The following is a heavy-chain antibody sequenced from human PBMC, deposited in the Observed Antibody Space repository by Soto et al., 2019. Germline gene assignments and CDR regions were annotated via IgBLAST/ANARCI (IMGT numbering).Heavy chain of an antibody. Sequence: SAPLSITCTVSGGSIISSTDYWVWILQPPGKGLEWIVSIFYSGNTYYNPSLNNRVTISLCTSNNHFSVKLSSLTAADTAVYYWARQWVSRGRLTGFVWSLDLWGRGTVVTVSS. CDR1: GGSIISSTDY. V-gene: IGHV4-39*01. CDR3: ARQWVSRGRLTGFVWSLDL. J-gene: IGHJ2*01. CDR2: IFYSGNT. D-gene: IGHD3-10*01.